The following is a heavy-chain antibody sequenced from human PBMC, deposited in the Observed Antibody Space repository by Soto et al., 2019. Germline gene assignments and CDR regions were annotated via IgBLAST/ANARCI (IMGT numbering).Heavy chain of an antibody. J-gene: IGHJ4*02. CDR1: GFSLSTTGVG. V-gene: IGHV2-5*02. Sequence: QITLEESGPTLVKPTQTLTLTCTFSGFSLSTTGVGVGWIRQPPGKALEWLALIYWDDDKRYSPSLKSRDTITTDTSRNQVVLSMPNMDAADTAKYSCVHRPIRGRDVFHYWGQGTQVTVSS. CDR3: VHRPIRGRDVFHY. CDR2: IYWDDDK. D-gene: IGHD3-3*01.